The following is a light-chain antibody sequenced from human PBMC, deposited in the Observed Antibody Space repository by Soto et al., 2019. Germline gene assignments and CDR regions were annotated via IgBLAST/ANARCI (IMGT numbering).Light chain of an antibody. Sequence: DIQMTQSPSSLSASVGDRVTVTCRASQSISSYLNWYQQKPGKAPKLLIYAASSLQSGVPSRFSGSGSGTDFTLTISSLQPDDFATYYCQQSYSTPWTFGQGTTVDIK. CDR3: QQSYSTPWT. J-gene: IGKJ1*01. CDR2: AAS. CDR1: QSISSY. V-gene: IGKV1-39*01.